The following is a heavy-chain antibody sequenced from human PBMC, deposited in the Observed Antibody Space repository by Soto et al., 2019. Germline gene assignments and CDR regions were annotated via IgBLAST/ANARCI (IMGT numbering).Heavy chain of an antibody. CDR3: ATEGGPRAWQQLVLDY. D-gene: IGHD6-13*01. CDR1: GYTLTELS. Sequence: ASVKVSCKVSGYTLTELSMHWVRQAPGKGLEWMGGFDPEDGETIYAQKFQGRVTMTEDTSTDTAYMELSSLRSEDTAVYYCATEGGPRAWQQLVLDYWGQGTLVTVSS. CDR2: FDPEDGET. J-gene: IGHJ4*02. V-gene: IGHV1-24*01.